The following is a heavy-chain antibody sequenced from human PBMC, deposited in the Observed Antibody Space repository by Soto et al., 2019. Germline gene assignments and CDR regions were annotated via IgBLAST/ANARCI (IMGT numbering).Heavy chain of an antibody. J-gene: IGHJ4*02. V-gene: IGHV1-8*01. CDR3: AREKSSSSFDY. Sequence: ASVKVPCKASGYTFTSYDINWVRQATGQGLEWMGWMNPNSGNTAYAQKFQGRVTMTRNTSISTAYMELSSLRSEDTAVYYCAREKSSSSFDYWGQGTLVTVSS. CDR1: GYTFTSYD. D-gene: IGHD6-6*01. CDR2: MNPNSGNT.